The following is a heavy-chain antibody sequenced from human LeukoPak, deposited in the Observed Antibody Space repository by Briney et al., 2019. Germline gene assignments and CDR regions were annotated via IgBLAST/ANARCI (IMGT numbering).Heavy chain of an antibody. V-gene: IGHV4-39*01. CDR2: VFYSGNT. J-gene: IGHJ4*02. CDR1: GGSISSSSSY. Sequence: PSETLSLTCTVSGGSISSSSSYWGWIRQPPGKGLEWIGTVFYSGNTDYNPSLKSRVTISVDTSKNQFSLKLTSVTAADTALYCCARRPLGDLAAFDFWGQGTLVTVSS. CDR3: ARRPLGDLAAFDF. D-gene: IGHD3-16*01.